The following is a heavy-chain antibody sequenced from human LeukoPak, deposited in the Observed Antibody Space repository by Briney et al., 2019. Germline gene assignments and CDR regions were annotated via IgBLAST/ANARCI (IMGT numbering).Heavy chain of an antibody. V-gene: IGHV4-59*01. Sequence: SETLSLTCTVSGGPIRSYYWSWVRQSPGKGMEWIGYIYYSGSTNYNPSLRSRVTISVDTSKNQFSLKLNSLTAADTAVYYCARIPVPTVTTIYYYMDVWGKGTTVTVSS. CDR1: GGPIRSYY. CDR3: ARIPVPTVTTIYYYMDV. D-gene: IGHD4-11*01. J-gene: IGHJ6*03. CDR2: IYYSGST.